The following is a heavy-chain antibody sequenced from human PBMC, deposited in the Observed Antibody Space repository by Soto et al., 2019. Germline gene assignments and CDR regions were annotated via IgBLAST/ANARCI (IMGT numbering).Heavy chain of an antibody. CDR2: ISAYNGNT. CDR3: ARHCRDIVVVVAAMGYYYYMDV. D-gene: IGHD2-15*01. J-gene: IGHJ6*03. V-gene: IGHV1-18*01. CDR1: GYTFTSYG. Sequence: ASVKVSCKASGYTFTSYGISWVRQAPGQGLEWMGWISAYNGNTNYAQKLQGRVTMTTDTSTSTAYMELRSLRSDDTAVYYCARHCRDIVVVVAAMGYYYYMDVWGKGTTVTVSS.